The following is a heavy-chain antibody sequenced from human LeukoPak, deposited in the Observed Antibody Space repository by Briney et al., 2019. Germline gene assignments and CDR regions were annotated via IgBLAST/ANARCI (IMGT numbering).Heavy chain of an antibody. CDR2: ISAYNSNT. CDR3: ARWGTKPPYFWFDP. Sequence: ASVKVSCKAPGYTFTSYGISWVRQAPGQGLEWMGWISAYNSNTNYAQKLQGRVTMTTDTSTSTAYMELRSLRSDDTAVYYCARWGTKPPYFWFDPWGQGTLVTVSS. CDR1: GYTFTSYG. D-gene: IGHD2-2*01. J-gene: IGHJ5*02. V-gene: IGHV1-18*01.